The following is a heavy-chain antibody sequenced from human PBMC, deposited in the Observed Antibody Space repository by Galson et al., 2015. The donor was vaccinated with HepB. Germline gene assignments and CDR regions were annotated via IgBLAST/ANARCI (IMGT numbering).Heavy chain of an antibody. Sequence: TLSLTCTVSGGSISSSSYYWGWIRQPPGKGLEWIGSIYYSGSTYYNPSLKSRVTISVDTSKNQFSLKLSSVTAADTAVYYCARLWEHGEAAAGTSLYFDYWGQGTLVTVSS. CDR1: GGSISSSSYY. D-gene: IGHD6-13*01. CDR3: ARLWEHGEAAAGTSLYFDY. J-gene: IGHJ4*02. CDR2: IYYSGST. V-gene: IGHV4-39*07.